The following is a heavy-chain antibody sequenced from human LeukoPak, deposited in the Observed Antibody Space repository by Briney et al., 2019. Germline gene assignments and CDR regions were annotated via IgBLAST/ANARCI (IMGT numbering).Heavy chain of an antibody. CDR1: GFTFSSYW. D-gene: IGHD1-1*01. V-gene: IGHV3-7*01. J-gene: IGHJ3*02. CDR3: TRNQNWASDI. Sequence: GGSLRLSCAASGFTFSSYWMTWVRQSPGKGLERVASINQDGSQKYYVDSVKGRLTISRDNVKNSLSLQMNSLRVEDTAVYYCTRNQNWASDIWGQGTMVTVSS. CDR2: INQDGSQK.